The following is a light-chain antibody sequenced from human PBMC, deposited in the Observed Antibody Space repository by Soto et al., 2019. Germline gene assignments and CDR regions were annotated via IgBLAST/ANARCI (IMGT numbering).Light chain of an antibody. CDR2: RAS. Sequence: IKMTQTPSTLSATAGDRVTITFRASQSISAWLAWYQQKPGKAPKLLIYRASTRATGVPARFSGSGSGTEFTLTISGLQSEDFALYYCQQYQNLWTFGQGTKV. CDR1: QSISAW. V-gene: IGKV1-5*01. CDR3: QQYQNLWT. J-gene: IGKJ1*01.